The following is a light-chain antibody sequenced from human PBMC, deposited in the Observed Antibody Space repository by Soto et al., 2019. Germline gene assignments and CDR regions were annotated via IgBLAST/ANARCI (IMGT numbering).Light chain of an antibody. Sequence: DIQMTQSPSSLSASVGDRVTITCRASQSIDTWLAWYQQKPGKAPKLLIYKTSNLDSGVPSRFSGSGSGTEFTLTISSLQPDDFATYYCQQYDTYPYTFGQGTKLGIK. CDR1: QSIDTW. J-gene: IGKJ2*01. CDR2: KTS. CDR3: QQYDTYPYT. V-gene: IGKV1-5*03.